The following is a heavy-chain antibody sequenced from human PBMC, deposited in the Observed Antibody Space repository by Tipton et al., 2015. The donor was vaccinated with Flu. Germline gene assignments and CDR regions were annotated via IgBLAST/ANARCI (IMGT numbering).Heavy chain of an antibody. CDR1: GGSISSGDYY. Sequence: LRLSCTVSGGSISSGDYYWSWIRQPPGKGLEWIGYIYYSGSTYYNPSLKSRVTISVDTSKNQFSLKLSSVTAADTAVYYCGSGSSSPYGSDYWGQGTLVTVSS. CDR3: GSGSSSPYGSDY. V-gene: IGHV4-30-4*01. J-gene: IGHJ4*02. CDR2: IYYSGST. D-gene: IGHD6-6*01.